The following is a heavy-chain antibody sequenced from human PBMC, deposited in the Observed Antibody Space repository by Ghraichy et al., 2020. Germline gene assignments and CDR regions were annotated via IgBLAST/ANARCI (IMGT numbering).Heavy chain of an antibody. CDR3: AKVPGGVGWLTWYYFDY. V-gene: IGHV3-23*01. Sequence: GGSLRLSCAASGFTFSSYAMSWVRQAPGKGLEWVSAISGSGGSTYYADSVKGRFTISRDNSKNTLYLQMNSLRAEDTAVYYCAKVPGGVGWLTWYYFDYWGQGTLVTVSS. CDR2: ISGSGGST. J-gene: IGHJ4*02. CDR1: GFTFSSYA. D-gene: IGHD3-9*01.